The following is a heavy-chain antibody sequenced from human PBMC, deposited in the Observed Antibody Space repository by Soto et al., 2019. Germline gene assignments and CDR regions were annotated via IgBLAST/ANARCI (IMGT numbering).Heavy chain of an antibody. D-gene: IGHD6-6*01. CDR1: GFTFRSCG. CDR2: ISGNGTSP. Sequence: PRLSCSGSGFTFRSCGMHWVRPAPGPGLEYVSAISGNGTSPYYADSVKGRFTISRDNSKNTLYLQMTSLRVEDTAVYYCVKGTYGSSGLLDWFDPWGKETAVTISS. CDR3: VKGTYGSSGLLDWFDP. V-gene: IGHV3-64D*06. J-gene: IGHJ5*01.